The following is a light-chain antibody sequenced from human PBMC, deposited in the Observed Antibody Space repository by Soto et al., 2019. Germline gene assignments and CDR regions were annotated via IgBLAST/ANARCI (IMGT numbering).Light chain of an antibody. CDR1: QTVSRSA. V-gene: IGKV3-20*01. Sequence: EIVFTQSPGTLSLSPGERATRSCRASQTVSRSALAWYQQKPGQAPRLLIYGASNRATGIPDRFSGSGSGTDFTLTISRLEPEDFEVYYCQQYGNSPFTFGGGTKVDIK. CDR3: QQYGNSPFT. J-gene: IGKJ4*01. CDR2: GAS.